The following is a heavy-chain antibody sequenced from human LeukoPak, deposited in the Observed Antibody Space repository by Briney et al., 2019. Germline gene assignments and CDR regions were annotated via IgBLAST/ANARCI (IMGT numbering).Heavy chain of an antibody. CDR1: GFTFSSYA. J-gene: IGHJ4*02. CDR3: AKDLHGAFDY. V-gene: IGHV3-30*04. CDR2: ISYDGSNK. D-gene: IGHD3-10*01. Sequence: PGGSLRLSCAASGFTFSSYAMHWVRQAPGKGLEWVAVISYDGSNKYYADSVKGRFTISRDNSKNTLYLHMHSLRADDTALYYCAKDLHGAFDYWGQGILVTVSS.